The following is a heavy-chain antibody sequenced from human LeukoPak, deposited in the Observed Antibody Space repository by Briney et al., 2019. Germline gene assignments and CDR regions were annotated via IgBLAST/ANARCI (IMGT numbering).Heavy chain of an antibody. D-gene: IGHD4-11*01. J-gene: IGHJ6*03. CDR2: IYTSGST. CDR3: AREGLTTVTTPKYYYYYYMDV. CDR1: GGSISSGSYY. Sequence: SETLPLTCTVSGGSISSGSYYWSWIRQPAGKGLEWIGRIYTSGSTNYNPSLKSRVTISVDTSKNQFSLKLSSVTAADTAVYYCAREGLTTVTTPKYYYYYYMDVWGKGTTVTVSS. V-gene: IGHV4-61*02.